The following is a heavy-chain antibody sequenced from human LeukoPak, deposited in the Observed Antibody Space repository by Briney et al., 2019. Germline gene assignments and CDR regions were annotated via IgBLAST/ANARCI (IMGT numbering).Heavy chain of an antibody. D-gene: IGHD6-13*01. J-gene: IGHJ4*02. Sequence: PSETLSLTCTVSGDSISSFYWSWIRQPAGQGLEWIGHIYTGGTTNYNPSLKSRVTMSVDTSKNQFSLKLTSVTAADTAVYYCARDVVAAAGTWDYWGQGTLVTVSS. CDR3: ARDVVAAAGTWDY. CDR1: GDSISSFY. CDR2: IYTGGTT. V-gene: IGHV4-4*07.